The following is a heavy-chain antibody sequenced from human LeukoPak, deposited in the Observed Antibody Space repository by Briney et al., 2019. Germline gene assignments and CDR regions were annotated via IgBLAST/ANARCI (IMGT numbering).Heavy chain of an antibody. J-gene: IGHJ5*02. CDR3: ARTPFSGSYNGHWFDP. V-gene: IGHV3-21*01. D-gene: IGHD1-26*01. Sequence: GGSLRLSCAASGFTFSSYSMNWVHQAPGKGLEWVSSISSSSSYIYYADSVKGRFTISRDNAKNSLYLQMNSLRAEDTAVYYCARTPFSGSYNGHWFDPWGQGTLVTVSS. CDR2: ISSSSSYI. CDR1: GFTFSSYS.